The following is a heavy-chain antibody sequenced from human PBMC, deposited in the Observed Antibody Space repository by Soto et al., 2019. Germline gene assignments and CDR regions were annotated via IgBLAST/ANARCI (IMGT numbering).Heavy chain of an antibody. V-gene: IGHV3-23*01. J-gene: IGHJ4*02. CDR2: ISGSGGTT. Sequence: GGSLRLSCAASGFTFSNYAMNWVRQAPGKGLEWVSAISGSGGTTHYADSVKGRFTMSRDNSKNTLYLQMNSLRAEDTGVYFCAKQPSSGWNGYYFDYWGQGTLVTVSS. D-gene: IGHD6-19*01. CDR3: AKQPSSGWNGYYFDY. CDR1: GFTFSNYA.